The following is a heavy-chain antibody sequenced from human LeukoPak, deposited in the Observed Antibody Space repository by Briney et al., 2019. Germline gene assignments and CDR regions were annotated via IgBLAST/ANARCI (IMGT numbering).Heavy chain of an antibody. CDR2: IKQDGGQM. CDR1: GFTFSSCG. J-gene: IGHJ4*02. V-gene: IGHV3-7*01. Sequence: GRSLRLSCAASGFTFSSCGMHWVRQAPGKGLEWVANIKQDGGQMYYLESVKGRFTVSRDNAKNSLYLQMNSLRAEDTAVYYCARLGARQMLEYWGQGTLVTVSS. D-gene: IGHD4-17*01. CDR3: ARLGARQMLEY.